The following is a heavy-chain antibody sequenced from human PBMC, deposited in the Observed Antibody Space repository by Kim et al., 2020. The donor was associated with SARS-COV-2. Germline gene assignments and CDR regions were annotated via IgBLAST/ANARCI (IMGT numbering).Heavy chain of an antibody. CDR1: GYNFTDYY. J-gene: IGHJ5*02. Sequence: ASVKVSCKTSGYNFTDYYMHWVRQAPGQRPEWMGWINPSSGAINYAEKFKGRVTMTRDTSISTAYMELSRLISDDTAVYYCARVPHDKHGPWGQGTLVTVSS. CDR3: ARVPHDKHGP. CDR2: INPSSGAI. V-gene: IGHV1-2*02.